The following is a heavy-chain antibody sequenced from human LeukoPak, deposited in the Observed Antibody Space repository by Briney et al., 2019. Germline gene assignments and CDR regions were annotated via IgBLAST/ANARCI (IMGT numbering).Heavy chain of an antibody. CDR2: INHSGST. CDR3: ASGALWFGELLSWFDP. Sequence: SETLSLTCAVYGGSFSGYYWSWIRRPPGKGLEWIGEINHSGSTNYNPSLKSRVTISVDTSKNQFSLELSSVTAADTAVYYCASGALWFGELLSWFDPWGQGTLVTVSS. D-gene: IGHD3-10*01. CDR1: GGSFSGYY. V-gene: IGHV4-34*01. J-gene: IGHJ5*02.